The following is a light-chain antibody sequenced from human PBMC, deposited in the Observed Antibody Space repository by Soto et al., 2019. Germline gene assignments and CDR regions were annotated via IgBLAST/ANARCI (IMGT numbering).Light chain of an antibody. CDR2: SNN. CDR3: ATWDDSLNGWV. J-gene: IGLJ3*02. V-gene: IGLV1-44*01. CDR1: SSNIGSNA. Sequence: QSVLTQPPSASGTPGQRVTISCSGSSSNIGSNAVSWYQQLPGTAPKVLIYSNNQRPSGVPDRFSGSKSGTSAFLAISGLQSEDDADYYCATWDDSLNGWVFGGGTKVTVL.